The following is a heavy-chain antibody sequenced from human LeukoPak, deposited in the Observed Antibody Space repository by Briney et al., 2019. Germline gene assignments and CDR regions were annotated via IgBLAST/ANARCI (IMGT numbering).Heavy chain of an antibody. Sequence: ASVKVSCMASGYIFTGYYTHWVRQAPGQGLEWMGWINPNSGGTNYAQKFQGRVTMTRDTSISTAYMDLNRLRSDDTAVYYCARVVAVTGTPVYYMDVWGKGTTVTVSS. CDR1: GYIFTGYY. CDR2: INPNSGGT. CDR3: ARVVAVTGTPVYYMDV. J-gene: IGHJ6*03. D-gene: IGHD6-19*01. V-gene: IGHV1-2*02.